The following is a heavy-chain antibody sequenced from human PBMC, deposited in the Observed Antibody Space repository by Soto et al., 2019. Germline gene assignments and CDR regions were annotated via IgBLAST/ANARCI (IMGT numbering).Heavy chain of an antibody. J-gene: IGHJ3*02. Sequence: GGSLRLSCAASGFTFDDYAMHWVRQAPGKGLEWVSGISWNSGSIGYADSVKGRFTISRDNAKNSLYLQMNSLRAEDTALYYCAKVVPAASDAFDIWGQGTMVTVSS. CDR2: ISWNSGSI. CDR3: AKVVPAASDAFDI. CDR1: GFTFDDYA. V-gene: IGHV3-9*01. D-gene: IGHD2-2*01.